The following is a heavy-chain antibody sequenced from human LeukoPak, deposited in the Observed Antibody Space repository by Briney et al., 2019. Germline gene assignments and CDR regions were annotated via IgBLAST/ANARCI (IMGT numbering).Heavy chain of an antibody. Sequence: SVKVSCKASGGTFSSYAISWVRQAPGQGLEWMGGIIPIFGTANYAQKFQGRVTITTDESTSTAYMELSSLRSEDTAVYYCARTQDIVVVPAVEFYYYYYMDVWGKGTTITVSS. J-gene: IGHJ6*03. D-gene: IGHD2-2*01. CDR3: ARTQDIVVVPAVEFYYYYYMDV. CDR2: IIPIFGTA. V-gene: IGHV1-69*05. CDR1: GGTFSSYA.